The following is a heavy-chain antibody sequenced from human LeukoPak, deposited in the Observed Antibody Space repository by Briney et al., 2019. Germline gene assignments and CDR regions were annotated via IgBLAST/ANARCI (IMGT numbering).Heavy chain of an antibody. CDR1: GFTFSSYS. J-gene: IGHJ4*02. V-gene: IGHV3-21*04. CDR2: ISSSSSYI. D-gene: IGHD3-3*01. Sequence: GGSLRLSCAASGFTFSSYSMNWVRQAPGKGLEWVSSISSSSSYIYYADSVKGRFTISRDNAKNSLYLQMNSLRAEDTAVYYCAKVFTMTIGCLSYWGQGTLVTVSS. CDR3: AKVFTMTIGCLSY.